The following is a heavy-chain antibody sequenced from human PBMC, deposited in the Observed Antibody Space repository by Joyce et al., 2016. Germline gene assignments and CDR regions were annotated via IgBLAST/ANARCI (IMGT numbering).Heavy chain of an antibody. Sequence: EVQLVESGGDLVQPGGSLRLSCAASGFSFSGYWIHWVRQAPGKGRVWVSRINTDGSSTRFADSVKGRFTISRDNAKNTLYLQMNSLRAEDTAVYYCVRGISARPGGPNWFDPWGQGTLVTVSS. CDR3: VRGISARPGGPNWFDP. CDR2: INTDGSST. J-gene: IGHJ5*02. CDR1: GFSFSGYW. V-gene: IGHV3-74*01. D-gene: IGHD6-6*01.